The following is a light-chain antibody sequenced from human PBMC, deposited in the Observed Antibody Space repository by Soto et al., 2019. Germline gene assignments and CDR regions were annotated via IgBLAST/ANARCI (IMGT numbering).Light chain of an antibody. CDR3: AAWDVSLNGYV. CDR2: SNN. V-gene: IGLV1-44*01. Sequence: QSVLTQPPSASGTPGQRVTISCSGSSSNIGSNTVNWYQQLPGTAPKLLIYSNNRRPSGVPDRFSGSKSGTSASLAISGLQSEEEADYYCAAWDVSLNGYVFGTGTEVTVL. CDR1: SSNIGSNT. J-gene: IGLJ1*01.